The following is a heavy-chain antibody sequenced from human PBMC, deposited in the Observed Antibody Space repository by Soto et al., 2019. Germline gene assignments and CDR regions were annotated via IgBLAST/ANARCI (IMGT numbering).Heavy chain of an antibody. CDR3: ARDSGILTGYSKYYYYYGMDV. CDR2: INPNSGGT. V-gene: IGHV1-2*04. CDR1: GYTFTGYY. D-gene: IGHD3-9*01. Sequence: GASVKVSCKASGYTFTGYYMHWVRQAPGQGLEWMGWINPNSGGTNYAQKFQGWVTMTRDTSISTAYMELSRLRSDDTAVYYCARDSGILTGYSKYYYYYGMDVWGQGTTVTVSS. J-gene: IGHJ6*02.